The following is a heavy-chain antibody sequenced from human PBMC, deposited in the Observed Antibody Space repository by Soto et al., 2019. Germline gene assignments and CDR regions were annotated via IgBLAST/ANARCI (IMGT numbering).Heavy chain of an antibody. D-gene: IGHD1-26*01. J-gene: IGHJ4*02. CDR1: GYTFTKYG. CDR3: AKVISHASGRYHFDY. CDR2: ISVYNGNS. V-gene: IGHV1-18*01. Sequence: QVQLVQSGAEVKKPGTSVKVSCKASGYTFTKYGITWVRQDPGQGREWMGWISVYNGNSKYGQKFRDRATMTTYTPTTTTYMERRSPRSDDTAVFYCAKVISHASGRYHFDYWGQGTLVTVSS.